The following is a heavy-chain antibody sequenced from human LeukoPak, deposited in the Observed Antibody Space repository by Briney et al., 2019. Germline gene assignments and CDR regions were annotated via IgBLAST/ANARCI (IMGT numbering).Heavy chain of an antibody. CDR2: INPSGGST. Sequence: ASVKLSCKASGYTFTSYYVHWMRQAPGQGLEWMGIINPSGGSTNYAQKFQGRVSMTRDTSTSTVYMELSSLRSEDTAVYYCARDTYNYDSSGYPTYYFDYWGQGTLVTVSS. CDR1: GYTFTSYY. J-gene: IGHJ4*02. CDR3: ARDTYNYDSSGYPTYYFDY. V-gene: IGHV1-46*01. D-gene: IGHD3-22*01.